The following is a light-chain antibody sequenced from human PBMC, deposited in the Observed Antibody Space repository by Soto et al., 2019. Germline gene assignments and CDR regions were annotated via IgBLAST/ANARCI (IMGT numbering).Light chain of an antibody. V-gene: IGKV3-15*01. CDR3: QQYSIWRT. J-gene: IGKJ1*01. Sequence: EIEMTQSPATLSLAPGERVNLFFRASESVSTNLAWYQQKAGQAPRLLIYAASTRATGIPARFSGSGSGTEFTLTISSLQSEDFAVYYCQQYSIWRTFGQGTKVDIK. CDR1: ESVSTN. CDR2: AAS.